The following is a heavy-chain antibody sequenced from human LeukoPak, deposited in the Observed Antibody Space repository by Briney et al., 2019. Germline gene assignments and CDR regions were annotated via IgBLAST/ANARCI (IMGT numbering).Heavy chain of an antibody. CDR2: INGNGGRT. J-gene: IGHJ4*02. CDR3: ARLFNAGLGAPLDY. V-gene: IGHV3-20*04. Sequence: PGGSLRLSCAASGFIFNEYGMTWVRQIPGRGREWVSGINGNGGRTGYADSVKGRFTITRDNAKNSLYLQMDSLRAEDTALYFCARLFNAGLGAPLDYGGQGTLVTVSS. D-gene: IGHD1-26*01. CDR1: GFIFNEYG.